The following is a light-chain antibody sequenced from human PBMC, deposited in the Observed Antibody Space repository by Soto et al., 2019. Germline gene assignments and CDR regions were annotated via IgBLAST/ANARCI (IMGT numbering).Light chain of an antibody. CDR3: QHYNSYSEA. CDR1: QSISSY. Sequence: DIQMTQSPSSLSASVGDRVTITCRASQSISSYLNWYQKKPGKAPKILIYKASTLKSGVPSRFSGSGSGTEFNLTISRLQTDDFATYECQHYNSYSEACGQGTKGDIK. V-gene: IGKV1-5*03. CDR2: KAS. J-gene: IGKJ1*01.